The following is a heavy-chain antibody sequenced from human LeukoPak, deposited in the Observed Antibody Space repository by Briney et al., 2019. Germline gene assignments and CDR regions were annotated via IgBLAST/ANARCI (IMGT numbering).Heavy chain of an antibody. CDR3: VKDMRCSGGGCYGPGDY. Sequence: GGSLRLSCAASGFTFDDYVMHWVRQGPGKGLEWVSLISGDGDSTRYADSVKGRFTISRDNIKNSLYLQMNSLRTEDTAFYYCVKDMRCSGGGCYGPGDYWGQGTLVTVSP. V-gene: IGHV3-43*02. J-gene: IGHJ4*02. D-gene: IGHD2-15*01. CDR2: ISGDGDST. CDR1: GFTFDDYV.